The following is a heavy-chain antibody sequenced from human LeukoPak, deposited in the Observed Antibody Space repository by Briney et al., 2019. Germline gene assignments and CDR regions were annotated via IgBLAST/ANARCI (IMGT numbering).Heavy chain of an antibody. Sequence: PSETLSLTCTVSSASVSSYYWSWVRQPPGGGLEWIGYISSSGSPSYNPSFKSRVTFSADTSKNHLSLKLNSVTPADTAVYFCARGGAGPLRDWGQGTLVTVSS. CDR2: ISSSGSP. CDR3: ARGGAGPLRD. CDR1: SASVSSYY. J-gene: IGHJ4*02. D-gene: IGHD3-16*01. V-gene: IGHV4-59*02.